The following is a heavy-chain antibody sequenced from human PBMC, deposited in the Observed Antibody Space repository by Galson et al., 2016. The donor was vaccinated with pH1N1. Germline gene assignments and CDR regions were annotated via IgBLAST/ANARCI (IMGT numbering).Heavy chain of an antibody. V-gene: IGHV1-8*01. CDR2: MNPTNGNA. Sequence: SVKVSCKASGYTLTSYDINWVRQATGQGLEWMGWMNPTNGNADYAPKFQGRVTLTRNASINTAYIELSSLTSEDTAVYYCARGPVYWYFDLWGRGTPVIVSS. CDR3: ARGPVYWYFDL. CDR1: GYTLTSYD. J-gene: IGHJ2*01.